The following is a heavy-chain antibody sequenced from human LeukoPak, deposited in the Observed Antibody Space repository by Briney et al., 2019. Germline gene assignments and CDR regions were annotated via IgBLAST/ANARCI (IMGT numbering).Heavy chain of an antibody. V-gene: IGHV3-11*01. CDR2: ISSSGSTI. CDR1: GFTFSDYY. D-gene: IGHD3-10*01. Sequence: GGSLRLSCAASGFTFSDYYMSWIRQAPGEGLEWVSYISSSGSTIYYADSVKGRFTISRDNAKNSLYLQMNSLRAEDTAVYYCAGGAYYYGTREDYWGQGTLVTVSS. J-gene: IGHJ4*02. CDR3: AGGAYYYGTREDY.